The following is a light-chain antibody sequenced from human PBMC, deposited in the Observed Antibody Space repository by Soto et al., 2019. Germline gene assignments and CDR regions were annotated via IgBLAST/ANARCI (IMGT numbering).Light chain of an antibody. V-gene: IGKV1-33*01. Sequence: DIQLTQSPSSLSAYVGDSVTITCQASQDITTFLNWYHQRPGKAPKLLISDASALQTGVPSRFRGSGGGTHFSLTISRLEPEDIGTYFCQQYENVPTFGQGTKVEI. CDR3: QQYENVPT. J-gene: IGKJ2*01. CDR1: QDITTF. CDR2: DAS.